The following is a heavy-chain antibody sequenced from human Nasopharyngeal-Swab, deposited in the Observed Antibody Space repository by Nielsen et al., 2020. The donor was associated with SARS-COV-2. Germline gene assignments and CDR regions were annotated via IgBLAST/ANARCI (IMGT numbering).Heavy chain of an antibody. D-gene: IGHD3-22*01. J-gene: IGHJ4*02. CDR1: GYTFTSYG. Sequence: ASVKVSCKASGYTFTSYGISWVRQAPGQGLEWMGWISAYNGNTNYAQKLQGRVTMATDTSTSTAYMELRSLRSDDTAVYYCARRSSRDYYDSSGYEDYWGQGTLVTFSS. V-gene: IGHV1-18*01. CDR2: ISAYNGNT. CDR3: ARRSSRDYYDSSGYEDY.